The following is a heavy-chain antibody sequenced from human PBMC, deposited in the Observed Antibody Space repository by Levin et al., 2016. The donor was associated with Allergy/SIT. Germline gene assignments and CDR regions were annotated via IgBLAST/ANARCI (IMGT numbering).Heavy chain of an antibody. Sequence: ASVKVSCKASGYSFSNYAIYWVRQAPGQRLEWMGWIHTGNGYTDYSEKFQGRVTIIRDTSASSVRVELNSLRSEDTAVYYCARGLPISDDSDSGYYPKGTHFDFWGQGTLVTVSS. CDR3: ARGLPISDDSDSGYYPKGTHFDF. V-gene: IGHV1-3*04. CDR1: GYSFSNYA. J-gene: IGHJ4*02. D-gene: IGHD3-22*01. CDR2: IHTGNGYT.